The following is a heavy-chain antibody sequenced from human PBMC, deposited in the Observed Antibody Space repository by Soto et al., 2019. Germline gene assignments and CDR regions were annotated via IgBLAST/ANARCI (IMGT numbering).Heavy chain of an antibody. J-gene: IGHJ4*02. CDR3: AKNGLRDSPSAIAS. D-gene: IGHD2-8*01. CDR2: ISGTGHKT. V-gene: IGHV3-23*01. Sequence: GGSLRLSCATSGFTFSSNGMSWVRQAPGKGLDWVSGISGTGHKTYYADSVKGRFTISRDNSKNTLFLQMNSLRVEDTAVYYCAKNGLRDSPSAIASWGQGTLVTVSS. CDR1: GFTFSSNG.